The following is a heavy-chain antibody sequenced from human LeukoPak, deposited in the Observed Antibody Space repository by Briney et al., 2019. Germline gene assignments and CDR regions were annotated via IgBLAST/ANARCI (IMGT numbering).Heavy chain of an antibody. V-gene: IGHV3-21*01. CDR3: ARGREGVAARWWVEEPRWYFFDP. CDR1: GFTFNTYT. J-gene: IGHJ5*02. CDR2: ISSSSSSI. D-gene: IGHD6-6*01. Sequence: GGSLRLSCAASGFTFNTYTMNWVRQAPGKGLEWVSSISSSSSSIYYADSVKGRFTISRDNAMNSLYLQMNILRVEDTAVYYGARGREGVAARWWVEEPRWYFFDPWGQGTLVTVSS.